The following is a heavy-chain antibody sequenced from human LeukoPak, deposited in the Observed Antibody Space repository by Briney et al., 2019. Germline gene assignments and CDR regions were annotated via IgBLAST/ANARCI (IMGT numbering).Heavy chain of an antibody. V-gene: IGHV3-7*03. CDR3: ARVPTTSYYYYMEV. D-gene: IGHD4-17*01. Sequence: GGSLRLSCAASGFTFSSYWMNWVRQAPGKGLKWVAHINQVGSGKYYVDSVKGRFTISRDNAKNSLYLQMNSLRAEDTALYYCARVPTTSYYYYMEVWGKGTTVTVSS. CDR1: GFTFSSYW. J-gene: IGHJ6*03. CDR2: INQVGSGK.